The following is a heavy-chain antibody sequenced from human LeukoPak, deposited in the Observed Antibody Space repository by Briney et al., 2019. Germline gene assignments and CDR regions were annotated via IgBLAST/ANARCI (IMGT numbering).Heavy chain of an antibody. V-gene: IGHV4-61*01. CDR3: ARDSKDCSSTSCYRLFDY. CDR2: IYYSGST. Sequence: SETLSLTCTVSGGSVSSGSYYWRWIRQPPGKGLEWIGYIYYSGSTNYNPSLKSRVTISVDTSKNQFSLKLSSVTAADTAVYYCARDSKDCSSTSCYRLFDYWGQGTLVTVSS. D-gene: IGHD2-2*02. J-gene: IGHJ4*02. CDR1: GGSVSSGSYY.